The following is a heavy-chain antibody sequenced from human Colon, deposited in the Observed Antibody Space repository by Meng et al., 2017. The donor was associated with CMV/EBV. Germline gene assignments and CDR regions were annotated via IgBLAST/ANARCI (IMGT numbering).Heavy chain of an antibody. D-gene: IGHD5-12*01. V-gene: IGHV3-15*01. CDR2: IKSKSDGGTT. J-gene: IGHJ4*02. CDR3: TPGPVDVD. CDR1: GFNFTEAW. Sequence: GESLKISCAASGFNFTEAWMSWVRQAPGKGLEWVGLIKSKSDGGTTDHAAPVKGRFSISRDESRSTLYLQMNSLKTEDTAIYYCTPGPVDVDWGQGTLVTVSS.